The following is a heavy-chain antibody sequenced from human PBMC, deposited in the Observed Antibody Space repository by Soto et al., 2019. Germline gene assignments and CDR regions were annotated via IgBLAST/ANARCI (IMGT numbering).Heavy chain of an antibody. D-gene: IGHD1-26*01. CDR2: SRNRVNSHTT. J-gene: IGHJ6*01. Sequence: EVQLVESGGGLVQPGGSLRLSCAASGFTFSDHYMDWVRQGPGMGLEWVARSRNRVNSHTTEYAASVKGRFTISRDESKSSLYLQMNSVKIEDTAVYYCTRGLLGGAPSYTFHGMDVWGQGTTVTVSS. V-gene: IGHV3-72*01. CDR1: GFTFSDHY. CDR3: TRGLLGGAPSYTFHGMDV.